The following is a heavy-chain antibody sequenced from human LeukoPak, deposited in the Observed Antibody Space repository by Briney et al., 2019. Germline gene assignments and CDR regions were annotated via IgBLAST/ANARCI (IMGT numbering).Heavy chain of an antibody. J-gene: IGHJ5*02. V-gene: IGHV4-30-2*01. CDR3: ARGAQGGYCSRTSCYEYNWCDP. CDR2: IYHSGST. D-gene: IGHD2-2*01. Sequence: SQTLSLTCAVSGGSISSGGYSWSWIRQPPGKGLEWIGYIYHSGSTYYNPSLKSRVTISVDRSKNQFSLKLSSVTAADTAVYYCARGAQGGYCSRTSCYEYNWCDPWGQGTLVTVSS. CDR1: GGSISSGGYS.